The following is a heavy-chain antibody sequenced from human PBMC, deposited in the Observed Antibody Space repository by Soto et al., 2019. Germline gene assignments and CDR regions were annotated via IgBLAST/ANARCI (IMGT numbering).Heavy chain of an antibody. V-gene: IGHV3-23*01. Sequence: GGSLRLSCAASGFTFSTFAMTWVRQAPGKGLEWVSAITGSGDTTYYADSVKGRFTISRDNSKNTLYLQMNSLRAEDMAVYYCAKGNRYAHTDYWGQGTLVTVSS. CDR2: ITGSGDTT. J-gene: IGHJ4*02. D-gene: IGHD2-2*01. CDR1: GFTFSTFA. CDR3: AKGNRYAHTDY.